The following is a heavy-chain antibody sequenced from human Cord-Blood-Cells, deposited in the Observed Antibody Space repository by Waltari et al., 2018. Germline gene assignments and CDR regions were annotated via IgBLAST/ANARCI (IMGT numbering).Heavy chain of an antibody. V-gene: IGHV3-48*03. CDR2: ISSSGSTI. Sequence: EVQLVESGGGLVQPGGSLRLSCAASGFTFSSYEINWVRQAPGKGLGWVSYISSSGSTIYYADSVKGRFTISRDNAKNSLYLQMNSLRAEDTAVYYCARECSGGSCYVFTDAFDIWGQGTMVTVSS. D-gene: IGHD2-15*01. J-gene: IGHJ3*02. CDR1: GFTFSSYE. CDR3: ARECSGGSCYVFTDAFDI.